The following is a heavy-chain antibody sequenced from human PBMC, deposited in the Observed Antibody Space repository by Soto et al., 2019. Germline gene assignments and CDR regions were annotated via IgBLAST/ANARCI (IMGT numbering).Heavy chain of an antibody. CDR1: GGSFSGYY. J-gene: IGHJ6*02. CDR3: ARRAGITIFGVVPNYYGMDV. V-gene: IGHV4-34*01. D-gene: IGHD3-3*01. CDR2: INHSGST. Sequence: SETLSLTCAVYGGSFSGYYWSWIRQPPGKGLEWIGEINHSGSTNYNPSLKSRVTISVDTSKNQFSLKLSSVTAADTAVYYCARRAGITIFGVVPNYYGMDVWGQGTTVT.